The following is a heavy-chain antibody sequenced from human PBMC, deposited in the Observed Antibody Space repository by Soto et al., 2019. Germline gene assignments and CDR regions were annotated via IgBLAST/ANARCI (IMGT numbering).Heavy chain of an antibody. Sequence: GGSLRLSCAASGFTFSSYEMNWVRQAPGKGLEWVSYISSSGSTIYYADSVKGRFTISRDNAKNSLYLQMNSLRAEDTAVYYCARGGYDYVWGSYRYQFDYWGEGTLVTV. D-gene: IGHD3-16*02. CDR1: GFTFSSYE. V-gene: IGHV3-48*03. J-gene: IGHJ4*02. CDR3: ARGGYDYVWGSYRYQFDY. CDR2: ISSSGSTI.